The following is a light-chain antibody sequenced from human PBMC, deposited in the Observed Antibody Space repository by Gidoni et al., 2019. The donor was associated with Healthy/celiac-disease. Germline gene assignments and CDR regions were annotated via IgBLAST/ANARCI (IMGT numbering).Light chain of an antibody. Sequence: DIQMTQSPSSLSASVGDRVTITCRASQSIISYLNWYQQKPGKAPKLLIYYASSLQSGVPSRFSGSGSGTDFTLTISSLQPEDFATYYCQQSYSTPPITFGQGTRLEIK. CDR2: YAS. CDR3: QQSYSTPPIT. V-gene: IGKV1-39*01. J-gene: IGKJ5*01. CDR1: QSIISY.